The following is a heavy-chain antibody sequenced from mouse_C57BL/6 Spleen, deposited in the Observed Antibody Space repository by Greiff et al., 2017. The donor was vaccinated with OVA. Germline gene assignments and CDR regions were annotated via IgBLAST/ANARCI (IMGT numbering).Heavy chain of an antibody. CDR3: ALTPGDAMDY. CDR1: GYSFTSYY. V-gene: IGHV1-66*01. J-gene: IGHJ4*01. D-gene: IGHD1-1*01. Sequence: QVQLQQSGPELVKPGASVKISCKASGYSFTSYYIHWVKQRPGQGLEWIGWIYPGSGNTKYNEKFKGEATLTADTSSSTAYMQLSSLTSEDSAVYYCALTPGDAMDYWGQGTSVTVSS. CDR2: IYPGSGNT.